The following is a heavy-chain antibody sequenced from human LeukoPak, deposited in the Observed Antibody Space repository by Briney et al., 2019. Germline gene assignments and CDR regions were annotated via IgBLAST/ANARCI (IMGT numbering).Heavy chain of an antibody. CDR2: IYYSWST. J-gene: IGHJ4*02. CDR3: ASLGAREIYFDY. V-gene: IGHV4-59*11. D-gene: IGHD1-26*01. Sequence: SETLSLTCTVSGGSISSHYWSWIREPPGKGLEWIGYIYYSWSTTYNPSLKSRVTISVDTSKNQFSLKLISVTAADTAVYYCASLGAREIYFDYWGQGTLVTVSS. CDR1: GGSISSHY.